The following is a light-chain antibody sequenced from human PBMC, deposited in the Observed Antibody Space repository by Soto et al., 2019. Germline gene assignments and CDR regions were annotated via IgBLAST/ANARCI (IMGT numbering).Light chain of an antibody. V-gene: IGKV3-20*01. CDR1: QSVSSNY. CDR2: GAS. CDR3: QQYGSSPPLT. Sequence: EIVLTQSPGTLSLSPGERATLSCRASQSVSSNYLAWYQQKPGQAPRLLFYGASSRATGIPDRFSGSGSGTDFTLTISRLEPEDFVVYYCQQYGSSPPLTFGGGTKVEIK. J-gene: IGKJ4*01.